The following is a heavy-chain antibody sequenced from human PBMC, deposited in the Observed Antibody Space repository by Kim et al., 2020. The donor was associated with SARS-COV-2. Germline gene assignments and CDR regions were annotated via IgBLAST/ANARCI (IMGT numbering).Heavy chain of an antibody. D-gene: IGHD2-2*01. CDR3: ARARDCSSTSCSGAFDI. Sequence: LRSRVTMSVDTSKNQFSLKLSSVTAADTAVYYCARARDCSSTSCSGAFDIWGQGTMVTVSS. V-gene: IGHV4-4*06. J-gene: IGHJ3*02.